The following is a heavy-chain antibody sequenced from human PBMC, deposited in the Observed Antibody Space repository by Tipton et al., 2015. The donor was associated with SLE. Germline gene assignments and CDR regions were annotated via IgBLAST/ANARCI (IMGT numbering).Heavy chain of an antibody. CDR3: ARLGTEWAYVDV. Sequence: TLSLTCTVSGDSITSHSWSWIRQPPGKGLEWIGEIYHSGSTNYNASLKSRVTISVDKSKNQFSLKLSSVTAADTAVYYCARLGTEWAYVDVWGKGTTVTVSS. CDR2: IYHSGST. V-gene: IGHV4-59*11. CDR1: GDSITSHS. J-gene: IGHJ6*04. D-gene: IGHD1-14*01.